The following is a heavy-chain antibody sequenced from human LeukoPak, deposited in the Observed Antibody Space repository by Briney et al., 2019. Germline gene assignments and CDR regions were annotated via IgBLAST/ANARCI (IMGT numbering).Heavy chain of an antibody. J-gene: IGHJ1*01. D-gene: IGHD2-2*01. CDR1: DGSFSGYY. V-gene: IGHV4-34*01. CDR2: INHSGST. Sequence: SETLSHTCAVYDGSFSGYYWSWIRQPPGKGLEWIGEINHSGSTNYNPSLKSRVTISVDTSKNQFSLKLSSVTAADTAVYYCARGRPQAAAANAEYFQHWGQGTLVTVSS. CDR3: ARGRPQAAAANAEYFQH.